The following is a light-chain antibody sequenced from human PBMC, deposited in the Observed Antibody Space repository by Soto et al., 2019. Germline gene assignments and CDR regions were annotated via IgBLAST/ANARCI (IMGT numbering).Light chain of an antibody. J-gene: IGKJ1*01. Sequence: IVLTQSPGTLSSSPGERATLSCRASQSVASDCLAWYRQRPGQAPRLLIYGASTRATGTPDRISGSGSGTDFTLTISRLEPEDFAVYYCQQCGSSRRTFGQGTKVDIK. CDR3: QQCGSSRRT. CDR1: QSVASDC. CDR2: GAS. V-gene: IGKV3-20*01.